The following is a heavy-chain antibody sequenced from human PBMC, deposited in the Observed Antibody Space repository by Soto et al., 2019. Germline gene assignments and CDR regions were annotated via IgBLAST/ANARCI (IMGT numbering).Heavy chain of an antibody. Sequence: QVQLVQSGAEVKKPGSSVKVSCKASGGTFSSYAISWVRQAPGQGLEWMGGIIPIFGTANYAQKFQGRGTITADESTSTAYMELSSLRSEDTAVYYCARDPPIRQHLLGGGGYWGQGTLVTVSS. CDR3: ARDPPIRQHLLGGGGY. CDR1: GGTFSSYA. V-gene: IGHV1-69*01. D-gene: IGHD7-27*01. J-gene: IGHJ4*02. CDR2: IIPIFGTA.